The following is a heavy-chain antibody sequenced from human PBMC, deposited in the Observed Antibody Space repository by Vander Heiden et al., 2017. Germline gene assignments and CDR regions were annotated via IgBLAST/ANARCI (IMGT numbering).Heavy chain of an antibody. V-gene: IGHV1-46*01. CDR1: GYTFTSYY. CDR2: INPSGGST. Sequence: QVQLVQSGDEVKKPGASVKVSCKASGYTFTSYYMHWVRQAPGQGLEWMGIINPSGGSTSYAQKFQGRVTMTRDTSTSTVYMELSSLRSEDTAVYYCARGPRAERFYYYYGMDVWGQGTTVTVSS. CDR3: ARGPRAERFYYYYGMDV. D-gene: IGHD1-1*01. J-gene: IGHJ6*02.